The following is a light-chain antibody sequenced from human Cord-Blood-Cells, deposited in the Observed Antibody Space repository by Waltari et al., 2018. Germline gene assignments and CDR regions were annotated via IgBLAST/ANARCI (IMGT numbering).Light chain of an antibody. CDR2: RNN. Sequence: QSVLTQPPSASGTPGQRVTISCSGSRSNIGSTSVSWYQQLPGTAPKLLIYRNNQRPSGVPDRFSGSKSGTSASLAISGLRSEDEADYYCAAWDDSLSGRVFGGGTKLTVL. CDR1: RSNIGSTS. V-gene: IGLV1-47*01. J-gene: IGLJ3*02. CDR3: AAWDDSLSGRV.